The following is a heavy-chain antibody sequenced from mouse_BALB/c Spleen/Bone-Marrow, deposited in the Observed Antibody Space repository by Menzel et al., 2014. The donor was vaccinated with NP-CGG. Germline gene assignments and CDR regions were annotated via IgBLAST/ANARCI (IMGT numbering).Heavy chain of an antibody. CDR2: IYPGDGYT. Sequence: QVQLQQPGPELVKPGASVKMSCKASGYTFTSYYIHWLKQRPGQGLEWIGRIYPGDGYTKYNEKFKGKTTLTADKSSSTAYMLLSSLTSEDSAIYFCAGNWEWFAYWGQGTLVTVSA. V-gene: IGHV1S56*01. CDR3: AGNWEWFAY. CDR1: GYTFTSYY. J-gene: IGHJ3*01. D-gene: IGHD4-1*01.